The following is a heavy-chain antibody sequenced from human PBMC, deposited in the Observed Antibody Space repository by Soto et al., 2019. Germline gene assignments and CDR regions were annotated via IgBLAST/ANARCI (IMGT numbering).Heavy chain of an antibody. CDR3: ARDEALAIVGANPHDY. D-gene: IGHD1-26*01. V-gene: IGHV1-18*01. CDR2: ISAYNGNT. Sequence: QVQLVQSGAEVKKPGASVKVSCKASGYTFTSYGISWVRQAPGQGLEWMGWISAYNGNTNYAQKLQGRVTMTTDTSTSTSYMEPRSLRSNDTAVYYCARDEALAIVGANPHDYWGQGTLVTVSS. CDR1: GYTFTSYG. J-gene: IGHJ4*02.